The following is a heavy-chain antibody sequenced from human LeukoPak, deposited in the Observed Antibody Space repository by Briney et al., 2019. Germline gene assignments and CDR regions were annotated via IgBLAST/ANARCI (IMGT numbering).Heavy chain of an antibody. CDR1: GFTFSSYA. V-gene: IGHV3-23*01. D-gene: IGHD3-3*01. Sequence: GGSLRLSCAASGFTFSSYAMSWVRQAPGKGLEWVSAISGSGGSTYYADSVKGRFTISRDNSKNTLYLQMNSLRAEDTAVYYCAKDIIWSGYYRGFDYWGQGTLVTVPS. J-gene: IGHJ4*02. CDR3: AKDIIWSGYYRGFDY. CDR2: ISGSGGST.